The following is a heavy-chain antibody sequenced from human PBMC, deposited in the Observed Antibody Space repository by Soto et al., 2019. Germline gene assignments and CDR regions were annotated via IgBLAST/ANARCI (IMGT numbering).Heavy chain of an antibody. CDR1: GYTFTSYA. J-gene: IGHJ3*02. Sequence: ASVKVSCKASGYTFTSYAMHWVRQAPGQRLEWMGWINAGNGNTKYSQKFQGRVTITRDTSASTAYMELSSLRSEDTAAYYCARSPVAGTGAFDIWGQGTMVTVSS. CDR3: ARSPVAGTGAFDI. V-gene: IGHV1-3*01. D-gene: IGHD6-19*01. CDR2: INAGNGNT.